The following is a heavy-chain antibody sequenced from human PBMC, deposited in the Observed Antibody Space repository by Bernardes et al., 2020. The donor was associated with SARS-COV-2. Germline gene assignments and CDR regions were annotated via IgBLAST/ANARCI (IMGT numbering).Heavy chain of an antibody. CDR2: ISGSGGST. Sequence: GGSLRVSCSASGFSDYPMSWVRQTPGKGLEWVSTISGSGGSTYSADSVKGRFTISRDNAKNTLFLQMNSLRAEDTALYYCAREAAVGDYALDAFDIWGPGTMVTVSS. CDR3: AREAAVGDYALDAFDI. J-gene: IGHJ3*02. CDR1: GFSDYP. D-gene: IGHD3-16*01. V-gene: IGHV3-23*01.